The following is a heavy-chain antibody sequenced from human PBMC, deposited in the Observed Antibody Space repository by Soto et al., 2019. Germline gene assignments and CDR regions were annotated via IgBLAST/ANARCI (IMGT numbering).Heavy chain of an antibody. V-gene: IGHV4-31*03. Sequence: SETLSLTCTVSGGSISSGGYYWSCIRQHPGKGLEWIGYIYYSGSTYYNPSLKSRVTISVDTSKNQFSLRLSSVTAADTALHHCASSTTVTNGFDYWGQGTLVTVSS. D-gene: IGHD4-17*01. CDR1: GGSISSGGYY. J-gene: IGHJ4*02. CDR2: IYYSGST. CDR3: ASSTTVTNGFDY.